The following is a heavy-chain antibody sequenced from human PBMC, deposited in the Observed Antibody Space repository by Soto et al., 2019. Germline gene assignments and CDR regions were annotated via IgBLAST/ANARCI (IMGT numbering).Heavy chain of an antibody. CDR2: IYYSGST. CDR1: GGSISSGDYY. V-gene: IGHV4-30-4*01. J-gene: IGHJ5*02. D-gene: IGHD3-16*01. Sequence: QVQLQESGPGLVKPSQTLSLTCTVSGGSISSGDYYWSWIRQPPGKGLEWIVYIYYSGSTYYNPSLKSRVTLSVDTSKNQFSLKLSSVTAADTAVYYCARVGGFRRWFDPWGQGTLVTVSS. CDR3: ARVGGFRRWFDP.